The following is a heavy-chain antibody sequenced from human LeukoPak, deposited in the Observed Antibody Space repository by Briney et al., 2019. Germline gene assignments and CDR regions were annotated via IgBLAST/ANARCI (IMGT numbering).Heavy chain of an antibody. CDR3: ARQRRYYYGSGSYRYFDY. V-gene: IGHV4-34*01. CDR1: GGSFSGYY. J-gene: IGHJ4*02. CDR2: INHSGST. D-gene: IGHD3-10*01. Sequence: SETLSLTCAVYGGSFSGYYWSWIRQPPGKGLEWIGEINHSGSTNYNPSLKSRVTTSVDTSKNQFSLKLSSVTAADTAVYYCARQRRYYYGSGSYRYFDYWGQGTLVTVSS.